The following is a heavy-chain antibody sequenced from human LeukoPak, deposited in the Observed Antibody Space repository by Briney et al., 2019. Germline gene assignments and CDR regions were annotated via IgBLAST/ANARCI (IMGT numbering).Heavy chain of an antibody. V-gene: IGHV3-23*01. CDR3: AKDYYFDY. Sequence: GGSLRLSCAASGFTFDDYGMSWVRQAPGKGLEWVSSISGTVDNTYYADSADSVKGRFTISRDNSKNTLYLQMNSLRAEDTAVYYCAKDYYFDYWGQGTLVTVSS. CDR2: ISGTVDNT. CDR1: GFTFDDYG. J-gene: IGHJ4*02.